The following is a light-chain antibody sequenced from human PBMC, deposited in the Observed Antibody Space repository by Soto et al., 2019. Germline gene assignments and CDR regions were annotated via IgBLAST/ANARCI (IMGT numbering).Light chain of an antibody. J-gene: IGKJ1*01. CDR3: QQYDSSPRT. CDR1: QSVSGN. V-gene: IGKV3-20*01. Sequence: EVVLTQLPATLSVSPGEGVTLSCRTSQSVSGNLAWSQQKPGQAPRLLICRTSNRATGIPDRFSGSGSGTDFTLTISRLEPEDFAVYWCQQYDSSPRTFGQGTKVDIK. CDR2: RTS.